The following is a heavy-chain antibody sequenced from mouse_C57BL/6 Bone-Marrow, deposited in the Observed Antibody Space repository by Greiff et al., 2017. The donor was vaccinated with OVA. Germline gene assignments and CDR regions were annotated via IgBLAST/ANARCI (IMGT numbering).Heavy chain of an antibody. D-gene: IGHD2-1*01. CDR3: ASSTYFDY. J-gene: IGHJ2*01. Sequence: EVMLVESGGDLVKPGGSLKLSCAASGFTFSSYGMSWVRQTPDKRLEWVATISSGGSYTYYPDSVKGRFTISRDNAKNTLYLQMSSLKSEDTAMYYCASSTYFDYWGQGTTLTVSS. V-gene: IGHV5-6*01. CDR2: ISSGGSYT. CDR1: GFTFSSYG.